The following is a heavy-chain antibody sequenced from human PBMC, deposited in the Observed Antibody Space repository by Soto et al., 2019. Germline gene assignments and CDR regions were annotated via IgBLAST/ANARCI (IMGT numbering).Heavy chain of an antibody. J-gene: IGHJ4*02. D-gene: IGHD3-16*01. CDR2: IYYSGTT. V-gene: IGHV4-39*07. CDR1: GGSISSSSYY. Sequence: PSETLSLTCTVSGGSISSSSYYWGWIRQPPGKGLEWIGSIYYSGTTNYNPSLNSRVTISLDTSKNQFSLKLSSVTTADTAVYFCARDWGGKYGGLDNWGQGTLVTVSS. CDR3: ARDWGGKYGGLDN.